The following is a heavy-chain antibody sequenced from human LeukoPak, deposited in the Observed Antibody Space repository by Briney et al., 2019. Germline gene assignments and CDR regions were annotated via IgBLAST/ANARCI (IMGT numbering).Heavy chain of an antibody. CDR3: ASQDGSTP. CDR2: ISYDGSKK. Sequence: GGALRLSCAASGFTFSSYAMHWVRQAPGKGLEWVAVISYDGSKKYYADSVKGPFTISRDNSKNALYLQMSGLRSEDTATYSCASQDGSTPWGQGTLVTVSS. D-gene: IGHD3-10*01. J-gene: IGHJ5*02. CDR1: GFTFSSYA. V-gene: IGHV3-30*04.